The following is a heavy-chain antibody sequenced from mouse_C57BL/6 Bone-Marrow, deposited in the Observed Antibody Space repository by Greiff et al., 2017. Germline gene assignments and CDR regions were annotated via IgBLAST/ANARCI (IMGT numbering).Heavy chain of an antibody. CDR1: GYTFTSYG. CDR3: ARHYGAY. V-gene: IGHV1-81*01. Sequence: VKLMESGAELARPGASVKLSCKASGYTFTSYGISWVKQRTGQGLEWIGEIYPRSGNTYYNEKFKGKATLTADKSSSPAYMELRSLTSEDSAVYFCARHYGAYWGQGTLVTVSA. CDR2: IYPRSGNT. J-gene: IGHJ3*01. D-gene: IGHD1-1*02.